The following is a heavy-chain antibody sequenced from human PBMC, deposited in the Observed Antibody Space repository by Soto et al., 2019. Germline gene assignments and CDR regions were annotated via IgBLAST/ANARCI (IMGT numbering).Heavy chain of an antibody. V-gene: IGHV3-23*01. CDR2: ISGSGGST. Sequence: GGSLRLSCAASGFTFSSYAMSWVRQAPGKGLEWVSAISGSGGSTYYADSVKGRFTISRDNSKNTLYLQMNSLRAEDTAVYYCAKPRRLLTGTKTHFDYWGQGTLVTVSS. CDR1: GFTFSSYA. D-gene: IGHD1-20*01. J-gene: IGHJ4*02. CDR3: AKPRRLLTGTKTHFDY.